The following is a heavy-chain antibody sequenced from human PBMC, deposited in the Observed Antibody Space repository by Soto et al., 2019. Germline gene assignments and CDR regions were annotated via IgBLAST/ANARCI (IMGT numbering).Heavy chain of an antibody. Sequence: GGSLKLACAASGFSFSNYYMHWVRQAPGKGLVWVSRVNSDESSTTYADSVKGRFTISRDNAKKTLYLQMNSLRVEDTAVYYCAREGDGTTGYYQDYWGHGTLVTVSS. CDR1: GFSFSNYY. CDR3: AREGDGTTGYYQDY. J-gene: IGHJ4*01. D-gene: IGHD3-22*01. V-gene: IGHV3-74*03. CDR2: VNSDESST.